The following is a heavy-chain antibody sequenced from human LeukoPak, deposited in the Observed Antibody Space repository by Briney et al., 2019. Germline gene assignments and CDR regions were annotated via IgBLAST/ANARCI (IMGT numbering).Heavy chain of an antibody. CDR2: ISSSSTI. CDR3: ARGMLPGNWLDP. D-gene: IGHD2-15*01. CDR1: GFTFSSYS. V-gene: IGHV3-48*01. J-gene: IGHJ5*02. Sequence: PGGSLRLSCAASGFTFSSYSMNWVRQAPGKGLEWVSYISSSSTIHYADSVKGRFTISRDNAKNSLYLQMNSLRAEDTAVYYCARGMLPGNWLDPWGQGTLVTVSS.